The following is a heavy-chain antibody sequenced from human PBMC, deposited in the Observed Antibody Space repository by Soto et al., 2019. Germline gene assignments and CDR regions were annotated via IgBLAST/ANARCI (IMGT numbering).Heavy chain of an antibody. D-gene: IGHD3-3*01. CDR3: ARGGPGFTIFGVVPSYYYYMDV. CDR1: GYTFTSYD. V-gene: IGHV1-8*01. CDR2: MNPNSGNT. J-gene: IGHJ6*03. Sequence: ASVKVSCKASGYTFTSYDINWVRQATGQGLEWMVWMNPNSGNTGYAQKFQGRVTMARNTSISTAYMELSSLRSEDTAVYYCARGGPGFTIFGVVPSYYYYMDVWGKGTTVTVSS.